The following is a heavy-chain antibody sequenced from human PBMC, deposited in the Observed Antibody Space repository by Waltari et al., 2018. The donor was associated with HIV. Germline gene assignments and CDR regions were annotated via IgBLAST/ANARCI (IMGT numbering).Heavy chain of an antibody. CDR1: GYTFDAYH. Sequence: QVRLVQSGAEVKSPGASVKVSCHTSGYTFDAYHIYWVRQAPGEGLEWLEWISPRNGDTEFAARFQGWVDGTSDTSTGTVVLTLNRLRSEDTAIYYCARGESTTWANLDFWGQGTLVSVSS. CDR2: ISPRNGDT. D-gene: IGHD2-21*01. CDR3: ARGESTTWANLDF. J-gene: IGHJ4*02. V-gene: IGHV1-2*04.